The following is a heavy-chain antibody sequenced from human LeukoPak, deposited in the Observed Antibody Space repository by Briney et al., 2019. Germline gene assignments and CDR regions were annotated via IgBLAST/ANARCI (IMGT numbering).Heavy chain of an antibody. D-gene: IGHD1-26*01. J-gene: IGHJ3*02. CDR3: ASEGVVGATRAFDI. V-gene: IGHV1-8*03. CDR1: GGTFSSYD. Sequence: ASVKVSCKASGGTFSSYDINWVRQATGQGLEWMGWMNPNSGNTGYAQKFQGRVTITRNTSISSAYMELSSLRSEDTAVYYCASEGVVGATRAFDIWGQGTMVTVSS. CDR2: MNPNSGNT.